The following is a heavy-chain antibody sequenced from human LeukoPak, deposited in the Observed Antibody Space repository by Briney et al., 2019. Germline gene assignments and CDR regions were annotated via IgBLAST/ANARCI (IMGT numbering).Heavy chain of an antibody. CDR3: AIHQQQLSHLDY. CDR2: IYYSGST. D-gene: IGHD6-13*01. J-gene: IGHJ4*02. CDR1: GGSISSSSYY. V-gene: IGHV4-39*01. Sequence: SETLSLTCTVSGGSISSSSYYWGWIRQPPGKGLEWIGSIYYSGSTYYNPSLESRVTISVGTSKNQFSLKLSSVTAADTAVYYCAIHQQQLSHLDYWGQGTLVTVSS.